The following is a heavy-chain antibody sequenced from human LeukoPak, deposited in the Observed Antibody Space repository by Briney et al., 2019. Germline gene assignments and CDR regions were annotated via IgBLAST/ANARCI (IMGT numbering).Heavy chain of an antibody. CDR3: ARDSSSSFYSYYMDV. D-gene: IGHD6-6*01. J-gene: IGHJ6*02. CDR1: GGSITPNY. CDR2: IYTSGST. Sequence: SETLSLTRTVSGGSITPNYWSWIRQPAGKGLEWIGRIYTSGSTNYNPSLKSRVTMSLDTSKNQLSLKMSSVTAADTAVYYCARDSSSSFYSYYMDVWGQGTTVTVSS. V-gene: IGHV4-4*07.